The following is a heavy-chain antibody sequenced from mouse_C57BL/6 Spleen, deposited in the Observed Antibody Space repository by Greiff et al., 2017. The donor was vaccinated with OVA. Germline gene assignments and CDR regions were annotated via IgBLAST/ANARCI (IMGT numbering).Heavy chain of an antibody. CDR3: ARNGSGYFDV. CDR2: INPNNGGT. V-gene: IGHV1-26*01. Sequence: EVQLQQSGPELVKPGASVKISCKASGYTFTDYYMNWVKQSHGKSLEWIGDINPNNGGTRYNQKFKGKATLTVDKSSSTAYMELRSLTSEDSAVYYCARNGSGYFDVWGTGTTVTVSS. J-gene: IGHJ1*03. CDR1: GYTFTDYY. D-gene: IGHD1-1*01.